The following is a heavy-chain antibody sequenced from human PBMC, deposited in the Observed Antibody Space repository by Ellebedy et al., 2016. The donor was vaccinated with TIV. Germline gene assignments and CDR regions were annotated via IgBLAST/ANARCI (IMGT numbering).Heavy chain of an antibody. CDR3: ARRLKESSANAFDY. D-gene: IGHD2-2*01. Sequence: GESLKISCAASGFTFSDYNMNWVRQAPGKGLEWVSYISSSGSTIYYAYSVRGRVTISRDNARNSLYLQMNSLGVEDTAVYYCARRLKESSANAFDYWGQGTLVTVSS. V-gene: IGHV3-48*01. J-gene: IGHJ4*02. CDR1: GFTFSDYN. CDR2: ISSSGSTI.